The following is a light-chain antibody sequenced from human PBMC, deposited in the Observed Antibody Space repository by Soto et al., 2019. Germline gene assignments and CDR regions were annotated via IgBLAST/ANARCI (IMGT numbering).Light chain of an antibody. V-gene: IGKV1-5*01. CDR2: DAS. J-gene: IGKJ1*01. CDR1: QSIGRW. CDR3: QQSNSYCT. Sequence: DIRMTQSPSTLSASVGDRVTITCRASQSIGRWLAWYQQKPGKAPKLLIYDASSLASGVPSRFSGSGSGTEFTLTISLLQADDFASYYCQQSNSYCTFGQGTKVEIK.